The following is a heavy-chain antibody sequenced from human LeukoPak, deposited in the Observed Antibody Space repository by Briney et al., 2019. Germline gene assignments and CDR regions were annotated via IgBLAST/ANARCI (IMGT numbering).Heavy chain of an antibody. CDR3: ARDHQQLVRGGRWFDP. D-gene: IGHD6-13*01. CDR1: GGSISSYY. J-gene: IGHJ5*02. Sequence: SETLSLTCTVSGGSISSYYWSWIGQPPGKGLEWIGYIYYSGSTNYNPSLKSRVTISVDTSKNQFSLKLTSVTAADTAVYYCARDHQQLVRGGRWFDPWGQGTLVTVSS. CDR2: IYYSGST. V-gene: IGHV4-59*01.